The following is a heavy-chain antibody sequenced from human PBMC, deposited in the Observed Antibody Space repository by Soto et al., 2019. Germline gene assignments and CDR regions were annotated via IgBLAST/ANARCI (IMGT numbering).Heavy chain of an antibody. CDR1: GFTFSSYA. Sequence: PGGSLRLSCAASGFTFSSYAMSWVRQAPGKGLEWVSAITGNDDSTYYADSVKGRFTISRDNSKNTLYLHMNSLRAEDTAVYYCGPRGAVAPRGYWGQGTLVTVSS. J-gene: IGHJ4*02. V-gene: IGHV3-23*01. D-gene: IGHD2-15*01. CDR2: ITGNDDST. CDR3: GPRGAVAPRGY.